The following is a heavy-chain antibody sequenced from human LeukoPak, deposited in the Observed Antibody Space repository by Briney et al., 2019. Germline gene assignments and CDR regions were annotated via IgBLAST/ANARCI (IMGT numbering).Heavy chain of an antibody. J-gene: IGHJ4*02. CDR2: ISDSGGKT. CDR3: VIIRRTDW. V-gene: IGHV3-23*01. Sequence: GGSLRLSCAASGFTFRSYAMTWVRQAPGKGLEWVSAISDSGGKTSYADSVKGRFTISRDNSKNTLYLQMNSLRVEDTAVYSCVIIRRTDWWGQGTLVTVSS. CDR1: GFTFRSYA. D-gene: IGHD2/OR15-2a*01.